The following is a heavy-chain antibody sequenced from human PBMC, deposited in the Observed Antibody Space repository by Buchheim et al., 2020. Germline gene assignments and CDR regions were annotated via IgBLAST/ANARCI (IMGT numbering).Heavy chain of an antibody. CDR3: AAEPDSSWFDP. CDR2: INSDGRLT. D-gene: IGHD6-13*01. J-gene: IGHJ5*02. Sequence: EVQLVESGGDLVQPGGSLRLSCAASRFSFSSYWMHWVRQAPGKGLVWVARINSDGRLTNYADSVKGRFTISRDNGKITLYLQMNSLRAEDTAVYYCAAEPDSSWFDPWGQGTL. V-gene: IGHV3-74*01. CDR1: RFSFSSYW.